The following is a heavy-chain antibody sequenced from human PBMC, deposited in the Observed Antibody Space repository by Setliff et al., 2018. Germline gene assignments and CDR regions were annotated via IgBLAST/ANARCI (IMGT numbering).Heavy chain of an antibody. CDR1: GGTFSSYA. D-gene: IGHD6-6*01. J-gene: IGHJ6*03. CDR3: ALEYSNSSPTVYYYMDV. Sequence: ASVKVSCKASGGTFSSYAISWVRQAPGQGLEWMGRIIPIFGTANYAQKFQGRVTITADKSTSTAYMELSRLTPEDTAVYYCALEYSNSSPTVYYYMDVWGKGTTVTVSS. V-gene: IGHV1-69*06. CDR2: IIPIFGTA.